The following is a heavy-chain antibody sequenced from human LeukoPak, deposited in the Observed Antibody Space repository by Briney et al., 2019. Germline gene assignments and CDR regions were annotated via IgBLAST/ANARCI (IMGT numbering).Heavy chain of an antibody. CDR1: GGSISSGGYY. V-gene: IGHV4-31*03. Sequence: SETLSLTCTVSGGSISSGGYYWSWLRQHPGQGLEWIGYIYYSGSTYYNPSLKSRVTISVDTSKNQFSLKLSSVTAADTAVYYCASESGYDYGGLIFDYWGQGTLVTVSS. D-gene: IGHD5-12*01. CDR2: IYYSGST. CDR3: ASESGYDYGGLIFDY. J-gene: IGHJ4*02.